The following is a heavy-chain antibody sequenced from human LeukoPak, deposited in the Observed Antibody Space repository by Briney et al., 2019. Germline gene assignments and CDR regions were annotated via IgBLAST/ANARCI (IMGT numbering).Heavy chain of an antibody. Sequence: GGSLRLSCAASGFTFSSYGMHSVRQAPGKGLGWVAFIRYDGSNKYYADSVKGRFTISRDNSKNTLYLQMKSLRAEDTAVYYCARSHRGWLPRRWFDPWGQGTLVTVSS. J-gene: IGHJ5*02. D-gene: IGHD6-19*01. CDR1: GFTFSSYG. CDR2: IRYDGSNK. V-gene: IGHV3-30*02. CDR3: ARSHRGWLPRRWFDP.